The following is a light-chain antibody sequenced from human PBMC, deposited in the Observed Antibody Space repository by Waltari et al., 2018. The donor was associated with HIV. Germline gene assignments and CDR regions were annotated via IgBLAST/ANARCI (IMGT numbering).Light chain of an antibody. CDR2: SNN. J-gene: IGLJ3*02. CDR1: SSNIGSNT. CDR3: AAWDDSLNGPV. V-gene: IGLV1-44*01. Sequence: QSVLTQPPSASGTPGQRVTISCSGSSSNIGSNTVNWYQQLPGPAPKLLIYSNNQRPSGVPERFSGSKSGTAASLAIRGRQSEDEADYYWAAWDDSLNGPVFGGGTKLTVL.